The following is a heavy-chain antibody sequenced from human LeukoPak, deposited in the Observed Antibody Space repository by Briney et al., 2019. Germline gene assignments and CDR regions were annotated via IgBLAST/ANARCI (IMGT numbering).Heavy chain of an antibody. CDR1: GFTFRDYY. J-gene: IGHJ6*02. D-gene: IGHD3-10*01. CDR2: ISSSGSTI. CDR3: ARGDLTGTMVRGPRHYYYGMDV. Sequence: GGSLRLSCAASGFTFRDYYMSWIRQAPGKGLEWVSYISSSGSTIYYADSVKGRFTISRDDAKNSLYLQMNSLRAEDTAVYYCARGDLTGTMVRGPRHYYYGMDVWGQGTTVTVSS. V-gene: IGHV3-11*01.